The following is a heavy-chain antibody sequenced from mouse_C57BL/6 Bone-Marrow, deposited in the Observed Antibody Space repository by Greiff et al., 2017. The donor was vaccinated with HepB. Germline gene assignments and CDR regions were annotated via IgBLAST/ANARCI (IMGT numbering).Heavy chain of an antibody. D-gene: IGHD1-1*01. Sequence: QVQLQQPGAELVMPGASVKLSCKASGYTFTSYWMHWVKQRPGQGLEWIGEIDPSDSYTNYNQKFKGKSTLTVDKSSSTAYMQLSSLTSEDSAVYYCARESLLLRSHWYFDVWGTGTTVTVSS. CDR2: IDPSDSYT. CDR3: ARESLLLRSHWYFDV. J-gene: IGHJ1*03. V-gene: IGHV1-69*01. CDR1: GYTFTSYW.